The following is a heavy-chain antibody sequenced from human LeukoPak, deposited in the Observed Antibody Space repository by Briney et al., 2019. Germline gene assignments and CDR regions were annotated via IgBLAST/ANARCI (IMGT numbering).Heavy chain of an antibody. V-gene: IGHV4-61*02. CDR2: IYTSGST. Sequence: SETLSLTRTVSGGSISSGSYYWSWIRQPAGKGLEWIGRIYTSGSTNYNPSLKSRVTISIDTSKNQFSLKLSSVTAADTAVYYCAREARPDYYYYMDVWGKGTTVTVSS. CDR1: GGSISSGSYY. J-gene: IGHJ6*03. D-gene: IGHD6-6*01. CDR3: AREARPDYYYYMDV.